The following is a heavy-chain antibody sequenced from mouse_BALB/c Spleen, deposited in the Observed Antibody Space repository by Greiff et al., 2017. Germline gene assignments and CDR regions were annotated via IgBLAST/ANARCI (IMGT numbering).Heavy chain of an antibody. J-gene: IGHJ4*01. CDR1: GFTFSSFG. D-gene: IGHD1-1*01. Sequence: EVQLVESGGGLVQPGGSRKLSCAASGFTFSSFGMHWVRQAPEKGLEWVAYISSGSSTIYYADTVKGRFTISRDNPKNTLFLQMTSLRSEDTAMYYCARRDGSSYDYYAMDYWGQGTSVTVSS. V-gene: IGHV5-17*02. CDR2: ISSGSSTI. CDR3: ARRDGSSYDYYAMDY.